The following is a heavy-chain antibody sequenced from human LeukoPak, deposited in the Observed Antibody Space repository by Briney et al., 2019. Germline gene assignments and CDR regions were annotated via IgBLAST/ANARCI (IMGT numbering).Heavy chain of an antibody. CDR1: GFTFSDYY. V-gene: IGHV3-11*04. Sequence: GGSLRLSCAASGFTFSDYYMSWIRQAPGKGLEWVSYISSSGSTIYYADSVKGRFTISRDNAKNSLYLQMNSLRAEDTAVYYCARVLDYGDYTPADHWGQGTLVTVSS. D-gene: IGHD4-17*01. J-gene: IGHJ4*02. CDR2: ISSSGSTI. CDR3: ARVLDYGDYTPADH.